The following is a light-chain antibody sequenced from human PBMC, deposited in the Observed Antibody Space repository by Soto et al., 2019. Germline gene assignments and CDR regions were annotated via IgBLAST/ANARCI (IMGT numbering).Light chain of an antibody. V-gene: IGKV1-5*03. CDR2: KAS. Sequence: DIQMTQSPSTLSASVGDTVTVTCRASQSVSGWLAWYQQKPGKAPKLLIYKASTLKSGVPSRFSGSGSGTEFTLTISSLQPDDFATYYSQHYNSYSEAFGQGTKVDIK. CDR3: QHYNSYSEA. J-gene: IGKJ1*01. CDR1: QSVSGW.